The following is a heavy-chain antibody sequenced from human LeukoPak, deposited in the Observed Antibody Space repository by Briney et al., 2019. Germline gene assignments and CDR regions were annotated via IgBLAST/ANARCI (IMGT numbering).Heavy chain of an antibody. V-gene: IGHV1-18*01. D-gene: IGHD4-23*01. J-gene: IGHJ4*02. CDR3: ARDYGGNYGFDY. CDR2: ISPYNGNT. Sequence: ASVKVSCKASGYTFINYGITWVRQAPGQGLEWMGWISPYNGNTKYLQKLQGRVTMTTDTSTSTAYMEVRSLRSDDTAVYYCARDYGGNYGFDYWGQGTLVTVSS. CDR1: GYTFINYG.